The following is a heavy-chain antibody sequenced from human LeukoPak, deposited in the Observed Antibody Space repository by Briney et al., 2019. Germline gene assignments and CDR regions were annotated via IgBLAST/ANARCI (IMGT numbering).Heavy chain of an antibody. CDR1: GGSISTYY. V-gene: IGHV4-59*08. CDR3: ARHLLYRSGWYNVGAFDI. D-gene: IGHD6-19*01. CDR2: IYYSGNT. Sequence: PSETLSLTCTVSGGSISTYYWSWIRQPPGKGLEWIGYIYYSGNTNYNPSLKSRVTTSVDTSKNQFSLNLSSVTAADTAVYYCARHLLYRSGWYNVGAFDIWGRGTMVTGSS. J-gene: IGHJ3*02.